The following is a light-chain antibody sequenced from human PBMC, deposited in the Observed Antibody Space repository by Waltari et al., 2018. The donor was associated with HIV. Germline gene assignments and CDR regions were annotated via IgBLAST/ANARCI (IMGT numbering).Light chain of an antibody. CDR1: KLGGKY. J-gene: IGLJ2*01. V-gene: IGLV3-1*01. Sequence: SYELTQPPSVSVSPGQTASITCSGNKLGGKYASWYQQKPGQSRVLVIYQDNKRPSGIPERFSGSNSGNTATLTISGTQTMDEADYYCQAWDSATGVFGGGTNLTVL. CDR2: QDN. CDR3: QAWDSATGV.